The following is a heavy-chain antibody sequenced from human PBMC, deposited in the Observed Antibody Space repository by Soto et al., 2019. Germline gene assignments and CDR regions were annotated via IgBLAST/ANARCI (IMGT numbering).Heavy chain of an antibody. CDR3: AKDRWFFDL. CDR1: GFTFSNYA. Sequence: GGSLRLSCAASGFTFSNYAMRCVRQIPWKGLEWFSIINSGDDSTYYADSVKGRFTISRDNSENTLYLQMNNLRAEDTAVYYCAKDRWFFDLWGRGTLVTVSS. CDR2: INSGDDST. J-gene: IGHJ2*01. V-gene: IGHV3-23*01.